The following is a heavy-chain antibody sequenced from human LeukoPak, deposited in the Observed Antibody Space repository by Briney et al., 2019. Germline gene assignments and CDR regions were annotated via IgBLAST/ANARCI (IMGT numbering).Heavy chain of an antibody. Sequence: SETLSLTCTVSGGSISSYYWSWIRQPPGKGLEWIGYIYYSGSTNYNPSLKSRVTISVDTSKNQFSLKLSSVTAADTAVYYCARHSKQWLVRWWFDPWGQGTLVTVSS. CDR2: IYYSGST. J-gene: IGHJ5*02. D-gene: IGHD6-19*01. CDR1: GGSISSYY. V-gene: IGHV4-59*08. CDR3: ARHSKQWLVRWWFDP.